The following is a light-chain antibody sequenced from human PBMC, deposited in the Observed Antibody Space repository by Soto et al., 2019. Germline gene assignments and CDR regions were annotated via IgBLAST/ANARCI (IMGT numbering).Light chain of an antibody. CDR2: DVS. CDR3: SSYTSSSTLGV. CDR1: SSDVGGYNY. V-gene: IGLV2-14*01. J-gene: IGLJ2*01. Sequence: QSALTQPASVSGSPGQSITISCTGTSSDVGGYNYVSWYQQHPVKAPKLMIYDVSNRPSGVSNRFSGSKSGNTASLTISGLQAEDEADYYCSSYTSSSTLGVFGGGTTLTVL.